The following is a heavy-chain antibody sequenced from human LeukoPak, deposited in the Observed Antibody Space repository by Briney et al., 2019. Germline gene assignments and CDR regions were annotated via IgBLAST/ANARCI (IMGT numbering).Heavy chain of an antibody. CDR3: SRQGCTTTSCHTIDS. CDR1: GYSFTNSW. V-gene: IGHV5-51*01. D-gene: IGHD2-2*02. J-gene: IGHJ4*02. CDR2: INPGDSEI. Sequence: GESLKISCKGSGYSFTNSWIGWVRQMPGKGLELMGIINPGDSEIRYSPSFQGQVTISVDKSINTAYLQWSSLKASDTAMYYCSRQGCTTTSCHTIDSWGQGTLVSVSS.